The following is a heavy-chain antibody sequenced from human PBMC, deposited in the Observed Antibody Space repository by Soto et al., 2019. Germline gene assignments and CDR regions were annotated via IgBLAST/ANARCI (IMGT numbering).Heavy chain of an antibody. CDR3: ARGWGYDSTDYYYAY. Sequence: QVQLVQSGAEVRKPGSSVRVSCKASGGSFIRHTISWLRQAPGQGLECMGGIIPIFGTANHAQKFQGRVTIIADESTSTVYMELSSLRSDDTAIYYCARGWGYDSTDYYYAYWVQGTLVIVS. D-gene: IGHD3-22*01. J-gene: IGHJ4*02. V-gene: IGHV1-69*01. CDR2: IIPIFGTA. CDR1: GGSFIRHT.